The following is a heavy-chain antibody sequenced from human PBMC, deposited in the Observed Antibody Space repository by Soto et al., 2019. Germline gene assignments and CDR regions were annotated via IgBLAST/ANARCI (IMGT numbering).Heavy chain of an antibody. CDR2: IYYSGST. D-gene: IGHD4-17*01. V-gene: IGHV4-59*01. CDR3: ARRSVYGDYFDY. Sequence: PSETLSLTCTVSGGSISSYYWSWIRQPPGKGLEWIGYIYYSGSTNYNPSLKSRVTISVDTSKNQFSLKLSSVTAADTAVYYCARRSVYGDYFDYWGQGTLVTVSS. CDR1: GGSISSYY. J-gene: IGHJ4*02.